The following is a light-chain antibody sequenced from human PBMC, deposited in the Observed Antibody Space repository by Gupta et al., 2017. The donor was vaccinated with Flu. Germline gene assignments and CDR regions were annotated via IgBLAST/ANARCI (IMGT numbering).Light chain of an antibody. CDR3: QSYDNSLSGSKV. Sequence: QFVLTQPPSVSGAPGQRVTISCTGSTSNIGAGYDVHWYQQVPGRAPKRLIFGNNNRPSGVADRFSGSKSGTSAFPAIAGLQAEDEADYYCQSYDNSLSGSKVFGGGTKLTVL. V-gene: IGLV1-40*01. CDR2: GNN. CDR1: TSNIGAGYD. J-gene: IGLJ3*02.